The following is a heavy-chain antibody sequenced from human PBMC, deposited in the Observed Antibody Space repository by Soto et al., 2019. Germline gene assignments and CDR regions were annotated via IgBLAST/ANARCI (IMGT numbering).Heavy chain of an antibody. J-gene: IGHJ3*01. D-gene: IGHD4-17*01. Sequence: PGGSLRLSCAASGFTFSSHSMNWVRQAPGKGLEWVSSISSSSSYIYYADSVKGRFTISRGNAKNSLYLQMNSLRAEDTAMYYCSRDRNDYGDHDGFDVWGQGTMVTVSS. CDR3: SRDRNDYGDHDGFDV. CDR2: ISSSSSYI. V-gene: IGHV3-21*01. CDR1: GFTFSSHS.